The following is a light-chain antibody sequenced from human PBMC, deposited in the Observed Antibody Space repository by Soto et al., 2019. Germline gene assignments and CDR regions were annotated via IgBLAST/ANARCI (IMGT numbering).Light chain of an antibody. CDR1: SSNIGAGYD. CDR3: QSFDDSLSAIV. CDR2: SNS. V-gene: IGLV1-40*01. Sequence: QSALTQPPSVSGAPGQRVTISCTGSSSNIGAGYDVHWFQQFPGTAPQLLIYSNSDRPSGVPDRFSGSKSGTSASLAITGLQAGDEADYYCQSFDDSLSAIVFGPGTKLTVL. J-gene: IGLJ1*01.